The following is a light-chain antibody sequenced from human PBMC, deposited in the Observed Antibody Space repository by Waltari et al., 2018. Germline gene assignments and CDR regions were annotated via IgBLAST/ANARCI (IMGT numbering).Light chain of an antibody. CDR1: QSVSSY. CDR3: QQRTNWPLT. V-gene: IGKV3-11*01. Sequence: IVLTQSPATLSLSPGERATLSCRASQSVSSYLDWYKQKPGQAPRLLIYAASNRATGIPARFSGSGSGTDFTLTISSLEPEDFAVYYCQQRTNWPLTFGGGTKVEIK. J-gene: IGKJ4*01. CDR2: AAS.